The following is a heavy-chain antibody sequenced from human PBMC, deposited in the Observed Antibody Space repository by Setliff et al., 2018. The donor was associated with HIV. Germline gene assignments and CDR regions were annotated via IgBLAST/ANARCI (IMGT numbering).Heavy chain of an antibody. Sequence: SVKVSCKVSGDTCNKYGLNWVRQAPGQGLEWMGGIIPIFKSADYAQKFQGRVTITTDESTSTAYMDLSSLKSEETAIYYCARTSGDAYNYEGAFDVWGQGTLVTVSS. J-gene: IGHJ3*01. CDR1: GDTCNKYG. CDR3: ARTSGDAYNYEGAFDV. CDR2: IIPIFKSA. D-gene: IGHD5-12*01. V-gene: IGHV1-69*05.